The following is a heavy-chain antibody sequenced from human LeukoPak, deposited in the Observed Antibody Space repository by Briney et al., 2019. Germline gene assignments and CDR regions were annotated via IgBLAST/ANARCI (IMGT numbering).Heavy chain of an antibody. CDR2: IYYSGST. Sequence: SETLSLTCTVSGGSISSYYWSWIRQPPGKGLEWIGYIYYSGSTNYNPSFKSRVTISVDTSKNQFSLKLSSVTAADTAVYYCARRKEDFDYWGQGTLVTVSS. V-gene: IGHV4-59*08. CDR1: GGSISSYY. CDR3: ARRKEDFDY. J-gene: IGHJ4*02.